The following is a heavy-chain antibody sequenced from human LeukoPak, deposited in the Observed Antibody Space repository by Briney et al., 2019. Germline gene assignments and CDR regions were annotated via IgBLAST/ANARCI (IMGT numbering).Heavy chain of an antibody. J-gene: IGHJ4*02. CDR2: ISSGSTAI. Sequence: GSLRLSCAASEFTFSSYAMNWVRQAPGKGLEWVSKISSGSTAIYYADSVKGRFTISRDNTKNSLYLQMNSLRDKDTAVYYCASYYDGDYWGQGTLVTVSS. CDR3: ASYYDGDY. V-gene: IGHV3-48*02. CDR1: EFTFSSYA. D-gene: IGHD3-22*01.